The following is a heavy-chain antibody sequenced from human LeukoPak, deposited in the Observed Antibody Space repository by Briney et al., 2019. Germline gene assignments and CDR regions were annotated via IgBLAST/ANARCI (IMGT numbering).Heavy chain of an antibody. CDR2: IYCSGST. J-gene: IGHJ4*02. D-gene: IGHD1-26*01. Sequence: SETLSLTCTVSGGSVSSGSYYWSWIRQPPGKGLEWIGYIYCSGSTNYNPSLKSRVTISVDTSKNQFSLKLSSVTAADTAVYYCARFYSGSSYYFDYWGQGTLVTVSS. CDR1: GGSVSSGSYY. V-gene: IGHV4-61*01. CDR3: ARFYSGSSYYFDY.